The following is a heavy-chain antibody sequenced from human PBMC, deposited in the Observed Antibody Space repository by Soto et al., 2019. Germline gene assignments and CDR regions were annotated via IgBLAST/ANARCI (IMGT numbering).Heavy chain of an antibody. Sequence: EVQLVESGGGLVQPGGSLRLSCAGSGFTFSNYWMHWVRQAPGKGLEWVSRIDHDGPTDYADSVRGRFTISRDNAENTLYLQRNSLRPEDTAVYYCVRDSHGDYWGQGTLVTGSS. CDR3: VRDSHGDY. V-gene: IGHV3-74*01. J-gene: IGHJ4*02. CDR2: IDHDGPT. CDR1: GFTFSNYW.